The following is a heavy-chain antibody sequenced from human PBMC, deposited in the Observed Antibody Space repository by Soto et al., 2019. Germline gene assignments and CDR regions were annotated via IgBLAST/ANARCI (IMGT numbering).Heavy chain of an antibody. CDR3: ATRVHSSSWTTRGFYYYYYGMDV. Sequence: GGSLRLSCAASGFTFSSYGMHWVRQAPGKGLEWVAVISYDGSNKYYADSVKGRFTISRDNSKNTLYLQMNSLRAEDTAVYYCATRVHSSSWTTRGFYYYYYGMDVWGQGNTVTVSS. D-gene: IGHD6-13*01. V-gene: IGHV3-30*03. J-gene: IGHJ6*02. CDR2: ISYDGSNK. CDR1: GFTFSSYG.